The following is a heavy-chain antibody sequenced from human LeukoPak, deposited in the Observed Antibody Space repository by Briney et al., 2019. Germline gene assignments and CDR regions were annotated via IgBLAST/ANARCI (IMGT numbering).Heavy chain of an antibody. CDR1: GYMFTRYW. CDR3: ARRDGYNDLDY. Sequence: GESLKISCKGSGYMFTRYWIGWVRQMPGKGLEWIGIIFPGDSDTKYSPSFQGQVTISVDKSINTAYLQWSSLQAADTAMSYCARRDGYNDLDYWGQGTLVTVSS. J-gene: IGHJ4*02. CDR2: IFPGDSDT. V-gene: IGHV5-51*01. D-gene: IGHD5-24*01.